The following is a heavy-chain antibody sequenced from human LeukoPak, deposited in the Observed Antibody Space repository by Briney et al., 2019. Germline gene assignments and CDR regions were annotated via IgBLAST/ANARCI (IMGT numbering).Heavy chain of an antibody. CDR1: GFTFTNYA. Sequence: GGSLRLSCAASGFTFTNYAMSWVRQAPGKGLEWVSIISGGGDRTYYADSVKGRFTISRDNSRNTVDLQMSSLRAEDTALYYCAKDVGERYPNGMDVRGKGTTVTVSS. J-gene: IGHJ6*04. D-gene: IGHD1-1*01. V-gene: IGHV3-23*01. CDR2: ISGGGDRT. CDR3: AKDVGERYPNGMDV.